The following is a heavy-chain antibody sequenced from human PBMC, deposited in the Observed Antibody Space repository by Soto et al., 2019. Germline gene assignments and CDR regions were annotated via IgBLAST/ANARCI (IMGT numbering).Heavy chain of an antibody. CDR1: GFTFTSYA. Sequence: EVQLLESGGGLVQPGGSLRLSCAASGFTFTSYAMSWVRQVPGKGLEWVSGISGSGDSTYSADSVKGRFTISRDNSKNTLYLQMNSLRAEDTAVYYCAKAMYHLLYRIDYYYYVMDVWGQGTTVTVSS. D-gene: IGHD2-2*02. CDR2: ISGSGDST. V-gene: IGHV3-23*01. J-gene: IGHJ6*02. CDR3: AKAMYHLLYRIDYYYYVMDV.